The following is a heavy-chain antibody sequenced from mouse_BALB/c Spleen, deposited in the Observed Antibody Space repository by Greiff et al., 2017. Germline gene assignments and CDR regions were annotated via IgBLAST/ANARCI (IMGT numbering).Heavy chain of an antibody. J-gene: IGHJ2*01. D-gene: IGHD1-1*01. CDR3: AGWTTVVVDY. CDR1: GYTFTSYT. V-gene: IGHV1-4*01. Sequence: VQLQQSGAELARPGASVKMSCKASGYTFTSYTMHWVKQRPGQGLEWIGYINPSSGYTNYNQKFKDKATLTADKSSSTAYMQLSSLTSEDSAVYCCAGWTTVVVDYWGQGTTLTVSS. CDR2: INPSSGYT.